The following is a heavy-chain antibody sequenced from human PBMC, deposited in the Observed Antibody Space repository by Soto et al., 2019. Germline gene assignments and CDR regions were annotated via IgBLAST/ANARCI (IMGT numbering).Heavy chain of an antibody. V-gene: IGHV3-30*18. J-gene: IGHJ6*02. Sequence: GGSLRLSCAASGFTFSSYGMHWVRQAPGKGLEWVAVISYDGSNKYYADSVKGRFTISRDNSKNTLYLQMNSLRAEDTAVYYCAKDWIPTYYDFWSGYGMDVWGQGTTVTSP. CDR1: GFTFSSYG. CDR2: ISYDGSNK. CDR3: AKDWIPTYYDFWSGYGMDV. D-gene: IGHD3-3*01.